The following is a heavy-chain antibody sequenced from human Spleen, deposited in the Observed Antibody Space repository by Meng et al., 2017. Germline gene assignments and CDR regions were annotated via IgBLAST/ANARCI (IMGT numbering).Heavy chain of an antibody. D-gene: IGHD2-2*01. CDR1: GGSFSGYY. J-gene: IGHJ5*02. CDR2: INHSGST. CDR3: ARGLSIAVVPGHWFDP. Sequence: QGQLQQGAAGLLKPSETLSLTCDVYGGSFSGYYWSWVRQPPGKGLEWIGEINHSGSTNYNPSLKSRVTISLDTSKNQFSLKLSSVTAADTSVYYCARGLSIAVVPGHWFDPWGQGTLVTVSS. V-gene: IGHV4-34*01.